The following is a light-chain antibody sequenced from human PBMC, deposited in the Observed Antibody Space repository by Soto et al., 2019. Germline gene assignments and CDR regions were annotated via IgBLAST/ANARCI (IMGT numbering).Light chain of an antibody. Sequence: QSVVTQPPSASQTPGQRVTISCSGSRSNVGRNSVSWYQHVPGTAPKLLIYSHDQRPSGVPDRISASRSGTAASLAISGLRSEDEAFYSCAAWDDSLNAWVFGGGTKVTVL. CDR2: SHD. V-gene: IGLV1-44*01. J-gene: IGLJ3*02. CDR1: RSNVGRNS. CDR3: AAWDDSLNAWV.